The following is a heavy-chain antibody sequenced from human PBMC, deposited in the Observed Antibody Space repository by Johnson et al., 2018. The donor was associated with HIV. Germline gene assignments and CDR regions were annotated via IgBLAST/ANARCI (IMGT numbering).Heavy chain of an antibody. CDR2: ISFDGNLK. CDR3: ARDVGSGPAFDI. J-gene: IGHJ3*02. CDR1: GLSFSNFG. Sequence: QVQLVESGGGVVQPGKSLTLSCVGSGLSFSNFGIHWVRQALGKGPEWVAVISFDGNLKKYVDSVKGRFTISRDNVNNSVFLLLNSLRAEDTAVYYCARDVGSGPAFDIWGQGTMVTVSS. V-gene: IGHV3-33*08. D-gene: IGHD2-15*01.